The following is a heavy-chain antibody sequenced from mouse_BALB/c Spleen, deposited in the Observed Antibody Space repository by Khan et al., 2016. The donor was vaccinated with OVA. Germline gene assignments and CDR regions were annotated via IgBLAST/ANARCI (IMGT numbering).Heavy chain of an antibody. CDR1: GYSITSGYA. J-gene: IGHJ2*01. V-gene: IGHV3-2*02. CDR3: ARGNYYGYYFDY. D-gene: IGHD1-1*01. Sequence: EVELVKSGPGLVKPSQSLSLTCTVTGYSITSGYAWNWIRQFPGNKLEWMGYISYSGGTSYNPSLKSRISITRDTSKNQFFLQLNSVTTEDTATYYCARGNYYGYYFDYWGQGTPLTVSS. CDR2: ISYSGGT.